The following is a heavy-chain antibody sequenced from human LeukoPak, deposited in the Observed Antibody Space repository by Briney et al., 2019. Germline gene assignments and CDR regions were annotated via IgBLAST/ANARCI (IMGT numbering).Heavy chain of an antibody. Sequence: GASVKVSCKASGYTLTSYGISWVRQAPGQGLEWMGWISAYNGNTNYAQKFQGRVTITADEPTSTAYMELNSLRSKDTAVYYCARDRRWRPRESPFFDSWGQGTLVTVSS. V-gene: IGHV1-18*01. J-gene: IGHJ4*02. CDR3: ARDRRWRPRESPFFDS. CDR2: ISAYNGNT. CDR1: GYTLTSYG. D-gene: IGHD5-24*01.